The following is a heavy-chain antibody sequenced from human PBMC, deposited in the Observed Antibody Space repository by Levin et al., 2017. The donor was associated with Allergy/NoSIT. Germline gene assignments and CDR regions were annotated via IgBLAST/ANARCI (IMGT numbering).Heavy chain of an antibody. D-gene: IGHD3-9*01. J-gene: IGHJ4*02. CDR3: AREAPPYDILTGYYIDY. V-gene: IGHV3-33*01. CDR2: IWYDGSNK. Sequence: PGESLKISCAASGFTFSSYGMHWVRQAPGKGLEWVAVIWYDGSNKYYADSVKGRFTISRDNSKNTLYLQMNSLRAEDTAVYYCAREAPPYDILTGYYIDYWGQGTLVTVSS. CDR1: GFTFSSYG.